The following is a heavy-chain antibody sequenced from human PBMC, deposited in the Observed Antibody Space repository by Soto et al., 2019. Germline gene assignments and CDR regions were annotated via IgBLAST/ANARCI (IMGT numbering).Heavy chain of an antibody. CDR3: ARKQYYYDSSGYAQPYYYYGMDV. D-gene: IGHD3-22*01. CDR1: GGTFSSYA. CDR2: IIPIFGTA. Sequence: SVKVSCKASGGTFSSYAISWVRQAPGQGLEWMGGIIPIFGTANYAQKFQGRVTITADKSTSTAYMELSSLRSEDTAVYYCARKQYYYDSSGYAQPYYYYGMDVWGQGTTVTVSS. V-gene: IGHV1-69*06. J-gene: IGHJ6*02.